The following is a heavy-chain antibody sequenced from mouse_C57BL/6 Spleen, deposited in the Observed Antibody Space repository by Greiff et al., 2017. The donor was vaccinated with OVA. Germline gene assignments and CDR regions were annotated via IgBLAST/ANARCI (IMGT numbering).Heavy chain of an antibody. CDR1: GFTFSSYG. J-gene: IGHJ1*03. CDR3: ARRGTTVVANWYFDV. D-gene: IGHD1-1*01. Sequence: EVHLVESGGDLVKPGGSLKLSCAASGFTFSSYGMSWVRQTPDQRLEWVATISSGGSYTYYPDSVKGRFTISRDNAKNTLYLQMSSLKSEDTAMYYCARRGTTVVANWYFDVWGTGTTVTVSS. V-gene: IGHV5-6*01. CDR2: ISSGGSYT.